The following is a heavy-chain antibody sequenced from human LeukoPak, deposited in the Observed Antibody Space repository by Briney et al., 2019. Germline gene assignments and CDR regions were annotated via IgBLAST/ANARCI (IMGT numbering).Heavy chain of an antibody. CDR1: GDTFTSYY. D-gene: IGHD3-22*01. V-gene: IGHV1-46*03. Sequence: ASGKVSCKASGDTFTSYYMHWVRQAPGQGLEWMGIINPSGGSTSYAQKFQGRVTMTRDTSTSTVYMELSSLRSEDTAVYYCARGGTVHYYDSSGYSDYRGQGTLVTVSS. J-gene: IGHJ4*02. CDR2: INPSGGST. CDR3: ARGGTVHYYDSSGYSDY.